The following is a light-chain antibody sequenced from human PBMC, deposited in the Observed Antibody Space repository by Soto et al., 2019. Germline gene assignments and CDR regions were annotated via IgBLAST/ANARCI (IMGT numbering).Light chain of an antibody. CDR1: QSVGRRY. CDR2: DTS. J-gene: IGKJ4*01. V-gene: IGKV3-20*01. Sequence: IVLTQSPGTLSLSPGERATLSCRASQSVGRRYLAWYQQRPGQAPRLLIYDTSERASDIPDRFSGSGSGTDFTLTISRLVAEDFAVYYCQYQGTFGGGTKVDIK. CDR3: QYQGT.